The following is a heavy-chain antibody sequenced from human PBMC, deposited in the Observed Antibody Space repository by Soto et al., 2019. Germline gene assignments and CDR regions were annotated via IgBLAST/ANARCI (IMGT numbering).Heavy chain of an antibody. CDR2: ISYEGSKK. D-gene: IGHD3-22*01. V-gene: IGHV3-30-3*01. CDR3: AWEGYDGSGSYFYAEYWFDP. Sequence: GGSLRLSCAASGFTFSSYAMRWVRQPPGRGLEWVAVISYEGSKKYYADSVKGRFPISRANSKNTLSLQMNSLRAGETAVYYCAWEGYDGSGSYFYAEYWFDPWGQGTLVTVSS. CDR1: GFTFSSYA. J-gene: IGHJ5*02.